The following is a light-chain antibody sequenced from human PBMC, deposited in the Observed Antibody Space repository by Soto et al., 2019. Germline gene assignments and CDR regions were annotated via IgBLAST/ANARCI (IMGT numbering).Light chain of an antibody. CDR3: QQYDSSSRT. CDR1: HSISSY. V-gene: IGKV1-5*03. Sequence: DIQMTQSPSTLSASVGDRVTITCRASHSISSYLAWYQQKPGKAPKLLIYKASSLESGVPSRFSGSGSGTEFTLTISSLQPDDFATYYCQQYDSSSRTFGQGTKVEIK. CDR2: KAS. J-gene: IGKJ1*01.